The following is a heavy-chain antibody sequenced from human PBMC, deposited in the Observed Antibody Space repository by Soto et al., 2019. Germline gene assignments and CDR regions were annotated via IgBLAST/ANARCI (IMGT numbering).Heavy chain of an antibody. J-gene: IGHJ6*02. D-gene: IGHD4-4*01. V-gene: IGHV5-51*01. Sequence: GESLKISVRTSGDSFTTYWIAWVRQMPGKGLEWMGIINPGDSDIRYSPSFQGQVSISADNSISTAYLQWSSLKASDTAMYYCARHEQFYYYYYGMDVWGQGTAVTVSS. CDR2: INPGDSDI. CDR1: GDSFTTYW. CDR3: ARHEQFYYYYYGMDV.